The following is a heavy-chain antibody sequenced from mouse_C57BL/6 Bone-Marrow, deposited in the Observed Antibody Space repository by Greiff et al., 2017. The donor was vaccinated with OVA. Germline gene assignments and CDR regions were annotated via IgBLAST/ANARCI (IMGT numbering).Heavy chain of an antibody. J-gene: IGHJ1*03. V-gene: IGHV3-8*01. CDR3: ARSKLGHWYFDV. CDR2: ISYSGST. D-gene: IGHD4-1*01. Sequence: DVMLVESGPGLAKPSQTLSLTCSVTGYSITSDYWNWIRKFPGNKLEYMGYISYSGSTYSNPSLKSRISITRDTSKNQYYLQLNSVTTEDTATYYCARSKLGHWYFDVWGTGTTVTVSS. CDR1: GYSITSDY.